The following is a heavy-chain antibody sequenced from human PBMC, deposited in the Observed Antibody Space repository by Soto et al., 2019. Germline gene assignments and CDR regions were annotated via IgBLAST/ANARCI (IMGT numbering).Heavy chain of an antibody. D-gene: IGHD6-25*01. Sequence: SVEVPCKASGYTFTTYDINWVRQAPGQGLEWMGWMNPYTGKAGYAQKFQGRVTMTRDNSISTAHMELSSLRSEDTAVYYCARRKERSGPNYFDYWGLGTLVTVSS. J-gene: IGHJ4*02. CDR1: GYTFTTYD. CDR2: MNPYTGKA. CDR3: ARRKERSGPNYFDY. V-gene: IGHV1-8*01.